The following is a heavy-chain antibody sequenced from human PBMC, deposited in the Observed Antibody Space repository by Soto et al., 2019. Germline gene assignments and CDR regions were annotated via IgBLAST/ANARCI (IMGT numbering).Heavy chain of an antibody. V-gene: IGHV1-3*01. CDR1: GYTFTSYA. J-gene: IGHJ6*02. CDR3: ARDSYGDYSYYYYGMDV. CDR2: INAGNGNT. Sequence: GASVKVSCKASGYTFTSYAMHWVRQAPGQRLEWMGWINAGNGNTKYSQKFQGRVTITRDTSASTAYMELSSLRSEDTAVYYCARDSYGDYSYYYYGMDVWGQGTTVTVS. D-gene: IGHD4-17*01.